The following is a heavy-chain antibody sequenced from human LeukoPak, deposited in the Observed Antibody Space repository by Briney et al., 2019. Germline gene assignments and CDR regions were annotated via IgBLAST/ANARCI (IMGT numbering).Heavy chain of an antibody. J-gene: IGHJ4*02. V-gene: IGHV1-3*01. Sequence: ASVKVSCKASGYTFTSYGISWVRQAPGQRLEWMGWINAGNGNTKYSQKFQGRVTITRDTSASTAYMELSSLRSEDTAVYYCATGGAYCGGDCYPVDYFDYWGQGTLVTVSS. CDR3: ATGGAYCGGDCYPVDYFDY. CDR2: INAGNGNT. CDR1: GYTFTSYG. D-gene: IGHD2-21*02.